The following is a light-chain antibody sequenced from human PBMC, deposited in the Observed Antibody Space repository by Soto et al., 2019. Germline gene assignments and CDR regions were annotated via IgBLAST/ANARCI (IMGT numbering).Light chain of an antibody. Sequence: EIVLTQSPGTLSLSPGERATISCRASQSVSRSYLAWYQQKPGQAPRLLIYGASSRATGIPDRFSGSGSGTYFTLTISRLDPEDFAVYYCQQYGGSPWTFGKGTKVEIK. J-gene: IGKJ1*01. V-gene: IGKV3-20*01. CDR2: GAS. CDR1: QSVSRSY. CDR3: QQYGGSPWT.